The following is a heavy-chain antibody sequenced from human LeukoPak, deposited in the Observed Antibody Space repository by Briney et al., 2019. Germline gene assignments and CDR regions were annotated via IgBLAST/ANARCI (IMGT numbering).Heavy chain of an antibody. D-gene: IGHD3-10*01. CDR2: IIPIFGTA. CDR3: AREPAVRRLHPPQGGRRFNWFDP. J-gene: IGHJ5*02. V-gene: IGHV1-69*01. Sequence: GSSVKVSCKASGGTFSSYAISWVRQAPGQGLEWMGGIIPIFGTANYAQKFQDRVTITADESTSTAYMELSSLRSEDTAVYYCAREPAVRRLHPPQGGRRFNWFDPWGQGTLVTVSS. CDR1: GGTFSSYA.